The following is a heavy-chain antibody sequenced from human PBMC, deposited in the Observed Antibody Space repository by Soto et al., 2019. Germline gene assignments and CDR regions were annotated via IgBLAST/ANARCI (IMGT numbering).Heavy chain of an antibody. V-gene: IGHV3-23*01. CDR2: MSGSSSTT. J-gene: IGHJ5*02. CDR1: GLTFSNYA. CDR3: AKNQERELPRVIDP. D-gene: IGHD1-7*01. Sequence: GGSLRPSCATPGLTFSNYAMSWVRQAPGGGLEWVSSMSGSSSTTYYADSVRGRFTISRDRSKNTLYLQMSSLRAEDTALYYCAKNQERELPRVIDPWGQGTLVTVSS.